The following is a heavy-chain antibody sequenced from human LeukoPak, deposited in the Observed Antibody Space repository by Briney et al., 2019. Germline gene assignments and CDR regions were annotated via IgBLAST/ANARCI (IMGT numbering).Heavy chain of an antibody. CDR2: IKSKPDGGTT. CDR1: GFTFSNAW. Sequence: GGSLRLSCAGSGFTFSNAWMNWVRQAPGKGLEWVGRIKSKPDGGTTDYAAPVKGRFTVSRDDSEYTVFLQMNSLRAGDTAVYFCVTGGYFLDYWGQGTRVTVSS. D-gene: IGHD2/OR15-2a*01. J-gene: IGHJ4*02. CDR3: VTGGYFLDY. V-gene: IGHV3-15*01.